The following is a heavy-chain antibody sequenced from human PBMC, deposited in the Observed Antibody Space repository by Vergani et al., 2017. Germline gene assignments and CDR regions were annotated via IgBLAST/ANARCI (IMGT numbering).Heavy chain of an antibody. CDR3: ARGTSWYENYYYYMDV. J-gene: IGHJ6*03. D-gene: IGHD6-13*01. V-gene: IGHV3-33*01. Sequence: QVQLVESGGGVVQPGRSLRLSCAASGFTFSSYGMHWVRQAPGKGLEWVAVIWYDGSNKYYADSVKGRFTISRDNSKNTLYLQMNSLRAEDTAVYYCARGTSWYENYYYYMDVWGKGTTVTVSS. CDR2: IWYDGSNK. CDR1: GFTFSSYG.